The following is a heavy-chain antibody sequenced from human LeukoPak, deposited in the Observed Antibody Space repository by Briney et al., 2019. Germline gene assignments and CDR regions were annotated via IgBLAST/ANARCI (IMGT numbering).Heavy chain of an antibody. Sequence: PGGSLRLSCAASGFTFDDYTMHWVRQAPGKGLEWVSLISWDGGSTYYADSVKGRFTISRDNSKNSLYLQMNSLRTEDTALYYCAKDISGSYFLGNYFDYWGQGTLVTVSS. J-gene: IGHJ4*02. CDR1: GFTFDDYT. CDR3: AKDISGSYFLGNYFDY. D-gene: IGHD1-26*01. CDR2: ISWDGGST. V-gene: IGHV3-43*01.